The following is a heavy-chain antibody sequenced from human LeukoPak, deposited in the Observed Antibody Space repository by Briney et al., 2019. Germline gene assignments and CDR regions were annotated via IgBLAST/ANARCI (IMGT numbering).Heavy chain of an antibody. CDR1: GFTLSRYG. D-gene: IGHD6-13*01. CDR3: AREGGSSRYQIDY. Sequence: GGSLRLSCAASGFTLSRYGMNWVRQAPGKGLVWVSRINSEGSSTTYADSVKGRFTISRDNAKNSLSLQMNSLRAEDTAVYYCAREGGSSRYQIDYWGQGTLVTVSS. V-gene: IGHV3-74*01. J-gene: IGHJ4*02. CDR2: INSEGSST.